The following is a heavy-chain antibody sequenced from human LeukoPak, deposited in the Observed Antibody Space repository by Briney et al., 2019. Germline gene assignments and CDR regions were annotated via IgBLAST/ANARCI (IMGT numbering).Heavy chain of an antibody. CDR1: GFTFSGSA. CDR2: IRSKANSYAT. V-gene: IGHV3-73*01. J-gene: IGHJ4*02. Sequence: GGSLRLSCAASGFTFSGSAMRWVRQASGKGLEWVGRIRSKANSYATAYAASVKGRFTISRDDSKNTAYLQMNSLKTEDTAVYYCARPLHSAWYVGSDYWGQGTLVTVSS. CDR3: ARPLHSAWYVGSDY. D-gene: IGHD6-19*01.